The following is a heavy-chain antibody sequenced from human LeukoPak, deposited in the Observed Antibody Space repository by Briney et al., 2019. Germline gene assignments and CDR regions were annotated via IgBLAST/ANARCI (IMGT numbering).Heavy chain of an antibody. CDR3: ARGLVWRFLLDSRRDSFDI. Sequence: PSGTLSLTCTVSGGSISSYYWSWIRQPPGKGLEWIGYIYYSGSTNYNPSLKSRVTISVDTSKNQFSLRLSPVTAADTAVYYCARGLVWRFLLDSRRDSFDIWGQGTTITVSS. D-gene: IGHD3-16*01. V-gene: IGHV4-59*12. CDR2: IYYSGST. CDR1: GGSISSYY. J-gene: IGHJ3*02.